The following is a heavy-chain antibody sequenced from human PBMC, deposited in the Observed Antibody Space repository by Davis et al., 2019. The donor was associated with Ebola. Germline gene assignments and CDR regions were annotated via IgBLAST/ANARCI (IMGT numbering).Heavy chain of an antibody. CDR2: ISYDGDNN. D-gene: IGHD4-17*01. CDR1: GFALSGYS. Sequence: GESLKISCAASGFALSGYSMNWVRQAPGKGLEWVAVISYDGDNNYHADSVQGRFTISRDNSKNTLYLQMNSLRAEDTAIYYCARGAYGDYIVKAFDIWGQGTKVTVSS. V-gene: IGHV3-30*03. J-gene: IGHJ3*02. CDR3: ARGAYGDYIVKAFDI.